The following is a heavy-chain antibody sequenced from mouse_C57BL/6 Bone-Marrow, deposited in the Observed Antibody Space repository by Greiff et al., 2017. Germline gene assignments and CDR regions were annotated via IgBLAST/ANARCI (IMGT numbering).Heavy chain of an antibody. V-gene: IGHV1-55*01. CDR1: GYTFTSYW. CDR2: IYPGSGST. J-gene: IGHJ1*03. D-gene: IGHD1-1*01. Sequence: VQLQQPGAELVKPGASVKMSCKASGYTFTSYWITWVKQRPGQGLEWIGDIYPGSGSTNYNEKFKSKATLTVDTSSSTAYMQLSSLTSENSAVYYCARDYSGSSYWYFDFWGTGTTVTVSS. CDR3: ARDYSGSSYWYFDF.